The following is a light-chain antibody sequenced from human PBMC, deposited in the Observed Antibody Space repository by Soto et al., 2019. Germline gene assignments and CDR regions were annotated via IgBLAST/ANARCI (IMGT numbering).Light chain of an antibody. CDR1: XSDIGGGYD. CDR2: GNN. Sequence: SVITPPRSLLGYPGQRVTVSAPGSXSDIGGGYDVHWYQQFPGTVHKLIIYGNNKRPSGVPDRFSGSKSGTSASLAITGLQADHEADYYCQSTRRGXFNVFGSGTKV. CDR3: QSTRRGXFNV. J-gene: IGLJ6*01. V-gene: IGLV1-40*01.